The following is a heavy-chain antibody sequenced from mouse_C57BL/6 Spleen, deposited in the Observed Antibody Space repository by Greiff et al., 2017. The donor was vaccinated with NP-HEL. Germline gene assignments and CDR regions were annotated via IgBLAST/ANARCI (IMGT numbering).Heavy chain of an antibody. D-gene: IGHD1-1*01. CDR3: ARNWYYGSSWDAMDY. J-gene: IGHJ4*01. CDR1: GFSLTSYG. CDR2: IWSGGST. Sequence: QVQLQQSGPGLVQPSQSLSITCTVSGFSLTSYGVHWVRQSPGKGLEWLGVIWSGGSTDYNVAFISRLSISKDNSKSQVFFKMNSLQADDTAIYYCARNWYYGSSWDAMDYWGQGTSVTVSS. V-gene: IGHV2-2*01.